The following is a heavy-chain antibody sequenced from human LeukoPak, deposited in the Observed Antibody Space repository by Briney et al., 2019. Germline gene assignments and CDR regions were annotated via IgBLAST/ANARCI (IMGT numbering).Heavy chain of an antibody. CDR2: ISSSRSTT. V-gene: IGHV3-48*01. CDR3: AKDKDYYMDV. Sequence: GGSLRLSCAASGFTFSSFGMNWVRQAPGKGLEWVSYISSSRSTTYHADSVKGRFTISRDNSKNTVYLQMNSLRAEDTAVYYCAKDKDYYMDVWGKGTTVTVSS. CDR1: GFTFSSFG. J-gene: IGHJ6*03.